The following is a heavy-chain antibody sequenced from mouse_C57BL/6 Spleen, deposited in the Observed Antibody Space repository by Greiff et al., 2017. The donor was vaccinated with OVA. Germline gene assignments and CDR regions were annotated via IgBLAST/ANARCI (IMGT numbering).Heavy chain of an antibody. V-gene: IGHV1-55*01. CDR2: IYPGSGST. CDR3: ASYYGNYEGFAY. CDR1: GYTFTSYW. D-gene: IGHD2-10*01. J-gene: IGHJ2*01. Sequence: QVQLQQPGAELVKPGASVKMSCKASGYTFTSYWITWVKQRPGQGLEWIGDIYPGSGSTNYNEKFKSKATLTVDTSSSTAYMQLSSLTSEDSAVYYCASYYGNYEGFAYWGQGTTLTVSS.